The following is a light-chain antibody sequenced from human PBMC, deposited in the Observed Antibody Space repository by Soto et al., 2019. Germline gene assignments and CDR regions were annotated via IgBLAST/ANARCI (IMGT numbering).Light chain of an antibody. V-gene: IGLV2-14*01. J-gene: IGLJ1*01. CDR3: SSYAGSSNV. Sequence: QSALTQPASVSGSPGQSITISCTGTSSDVGAYDYVSWYQQNPGTAPKLMIYEVNNRPSGVSNRFSGSKSGNTASLTVSGLQAEDEADYYCSSYAGSSNVFGTGTQLTVL. CDR2: EVN. CDR1: SSDVGAYDY.